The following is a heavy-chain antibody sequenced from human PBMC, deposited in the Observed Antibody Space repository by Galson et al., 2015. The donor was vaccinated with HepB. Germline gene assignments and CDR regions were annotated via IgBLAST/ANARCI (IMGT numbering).Heavy chain of an antibody. D-gene: IGHD1-26*01. V-gene: IGHV3-21*06. CDR1: GFTFRIYS. CDR2: ITSRSAYI. J-gene: IGHJ3*01. Sequence: SLRLSCAASGFTFRIYSMNWVRQAPGKGLEWVSSITSRSAYIHYAASVKGRFISSRDNAKNSLFLEMNSLRAEDTAVYYCARDLGSGQYGSPGGAFDLWGQGTMVTVSS. CDR3: ARDLGSGQYGSPGGAFDL.